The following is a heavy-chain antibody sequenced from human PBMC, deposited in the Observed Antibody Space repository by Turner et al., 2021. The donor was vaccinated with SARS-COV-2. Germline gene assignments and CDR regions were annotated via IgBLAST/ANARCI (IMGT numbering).Heavy chain of an antibody. D-gene: IGHD4-17*01. CDR3: ARDPRVPAVTNVNDAFDI. J-gene: IGHJ3*02. CDR1: GYTFSNYY. CDR2: FNPSGGGT. V-gene: IGHV1-46*01. Sequence: QVQLVQSGAEAKTPGASVKISCRTSGYTFSNYYIHWVRQAPGQGLEWMGIFNPSGGGTSYAQNFQGRLTMTSDTSTSTVYMELSSLGSEDTAVYYCARDPRVPAVTNVNDAFDIWGQGTMVTVSS.